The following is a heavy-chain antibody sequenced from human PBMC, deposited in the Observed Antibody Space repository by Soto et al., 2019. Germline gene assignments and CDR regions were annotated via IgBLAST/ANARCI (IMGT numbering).Heavy chain of an antibody. V-gene: IGHV3-23*01. Sequence: EVQLLESGGGLVQPGGSLRLSCAASGFTFSSYAMSWVRQAPGKGLTWVSSITASGGSTYYADSVKGRFTISRDNSKNTLYLQMNALTAEDTAVYYCAGGGTSANYAFDIWGQGTLVTVSS. CDR3: AGGGTSANYAFDI. D-gene: IGHD2-8*02. J-gene: IGHJ3*02. CDR1: GFTFSSYA. CDR2: ITASGGST.